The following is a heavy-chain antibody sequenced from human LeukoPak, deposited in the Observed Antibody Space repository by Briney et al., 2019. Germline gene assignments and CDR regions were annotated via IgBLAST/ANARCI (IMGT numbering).Heavy chain of an antibody. V-gene: IGHV4-4*09. D-gene: IGHD2-15*01. CDR3: ARQRCSGNTCYRVDQLYYMDV. Sequence: PSETLSLTCTVSGDSINDHYWSWIPQPPGEGLEWSGYIYSSVSTNYNPSLKSRVTISIDTSKSQFSLKLTSVTAADTGVYYCARQRCSGNTCYRVDQLYYMDVWGKGTTVTVSS. CDR1: GDSINDHY. CDR2: IYSSVST. J-gene: IGHJ6*03.